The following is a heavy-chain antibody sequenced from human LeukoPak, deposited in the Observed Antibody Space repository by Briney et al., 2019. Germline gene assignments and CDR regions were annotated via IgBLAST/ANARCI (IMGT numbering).Heavy chain of an antibody. CDR1: GFTFSSYA. V-gene: IGHV3-23*01. D-gene: IGHD2-15*01. Sequence: GGSLRLSCAASGFTFSSYAMSWVRQAPGKGLEWVSAISGSGGSTYYADSVKGRFTISRDNSQNTLYLQMNSLRAQDTPVYYCAKGHDGGSRGLWTSTFDYWGQGTLVTVSS. J-gene: IGHJ4*02. CDR2: ISGSGGST. CDR3: AKGHDGGSRGLWTSTFDY.